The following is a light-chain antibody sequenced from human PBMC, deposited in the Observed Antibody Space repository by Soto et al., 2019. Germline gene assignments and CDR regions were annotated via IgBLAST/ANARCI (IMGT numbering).Light chain of an antibody. CDR1: SSNIGAGYD. V-gene: IGLV1-40*01. Sequence: QSVLTQPPSVSGAPGQRVTISCTGSSSNIGAGYDVHWYQQLPGTAPKLLIYGNSNRPSGVPDRFSGSKSGTSASLAITGLQAEDEPDYYCQSYDSSLSVLYVFGTGTKVTV. CDR3: QSYDSSLSVLYV. CDR2: GNS. J-gene: IGLJ1*01.